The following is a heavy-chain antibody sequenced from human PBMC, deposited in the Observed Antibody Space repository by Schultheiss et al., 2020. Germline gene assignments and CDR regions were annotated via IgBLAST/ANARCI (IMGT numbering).Heavy chain of an antibody. CDR3: TTDPHAPQLRVGGYYYYGMDV. V-gene: IGHV3-73*01. Sequence: GGSLRLSCAASGFIFSDSEIHWVRQASGRGLEWVARIGTKADNYVSLYAPSLEGRFAISRDDSKNTAYLQMNSLKTEDTAVYYCTTDPHAPQLRVGGYYYYGMDVWGQGTTVTVSS. D-gene: IGHD2-2*01. CDR2: IGTKADNYVS. J-gene: IGHJ6*02. CDR1: GFIFSDSE.